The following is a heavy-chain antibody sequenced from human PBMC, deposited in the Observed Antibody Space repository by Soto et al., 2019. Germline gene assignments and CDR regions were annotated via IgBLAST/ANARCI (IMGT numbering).Heavy chain of an antibody. J-gene: IGHJ5*02. CDR1: GYTFTSYD. V-gene: IGHV1-18*04. Sequence: ASVKVSCKASGYTFTSYDISWVRQAPGQGLEWMGWIGAYNGNTNYAQKLQGRVTMTTDTSTSTAYMELRSLRSDDTAVYYCARDTTGTTNWCDLWGQGTLVPVS. D-gene: IGHD1-1*01. CDR2: IGAYNGNT. CDR3: ARDTTGTTNWCDL.